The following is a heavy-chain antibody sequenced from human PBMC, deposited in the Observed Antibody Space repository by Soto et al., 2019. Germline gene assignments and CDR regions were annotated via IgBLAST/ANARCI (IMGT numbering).Heavy chain of an antibody. Sequence: DTLSLTCSVSGASVSSGSFYWSWIRQPPGKGLEWIGFIYNNETFNYNPSLKSRVTLSVDTSKHQFSLKLSSVTAADTAVYYCARVPLRYSSSHNFNSWGQGALVTVSS. CDR3: ARVPLRYSSSHNFNS. J-gene: IGHJ4*02. CDR1: GASVSSGSFY. CDR2: IYNNETF. V-gene: IGHV4-61*01. D-gene: IGHD6-19*01.